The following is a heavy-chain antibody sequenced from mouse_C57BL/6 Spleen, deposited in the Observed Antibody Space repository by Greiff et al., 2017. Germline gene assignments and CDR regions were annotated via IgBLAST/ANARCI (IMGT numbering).Heavy chain of an antibody. CDR2: IWRGGST. V-gene: IGHV2-5*01. CDR1: GFSLTSYG. CDR3: AKISDYDGNYFDY. Sequence: VQLQESGPGLVQPSQSLSITCTVSGFSLTSYGVHWVRQSPGKGLEWLGVIWRGGSTDYNAAFMSRLSITKDNSKSQVFFKMNSLQADDTAIYYWAKISDYDGNYFDYWGQGTTLTVSS. J-gene: IGHJ2*01. D-gene: IGHD2-4*01.